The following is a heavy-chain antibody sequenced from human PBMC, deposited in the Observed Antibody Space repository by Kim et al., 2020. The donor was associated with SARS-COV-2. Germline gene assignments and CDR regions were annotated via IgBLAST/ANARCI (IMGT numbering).Heavy chain of an antibody. Sequence: GGSLRLSCAASGFTFSSYSMNWVRQAPGKGLEWVSSISSSYSYIYSSYIYYADSVKGRFTISRDNAKNSLYLQMNSLRAEDTAVYYCACRDYWGQGTLVTVSS. CDR2: ISSSYSYIYSSYI. J-gene: IGHJ4*02. CDR3: ACRDY. V-gene: IGHV3-21*01. CDR1: GFTFSSYS.